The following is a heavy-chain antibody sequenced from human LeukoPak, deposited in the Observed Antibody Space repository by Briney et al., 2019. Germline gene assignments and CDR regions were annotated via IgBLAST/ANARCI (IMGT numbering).Heavy chain of an antibody. Sequence: SQTLSLTCTVSNGSISSDTYFWSWIRQPAGKGLEWIGRMSSSGISTYSPSLKSRVTISVDTSKNQFSLKLSSVTAADTAVYYCARAIDVRSDPILLLWFGETSFDPWGQGTLVTVSS. CDR3: ARAIDVRSDPILLLWFGETSFDP. D-gene: IGHD3-10*01. V-gene: IGHV4-61*02. CDR1: NGSISSDTYF. CDR2: MSSSGIS. J-gene: IGHJ5*02.